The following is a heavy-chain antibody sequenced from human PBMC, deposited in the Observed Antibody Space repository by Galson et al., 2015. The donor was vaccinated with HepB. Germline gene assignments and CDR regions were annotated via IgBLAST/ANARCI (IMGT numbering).Heavy chain of an antibody. CDR2: IWYDGSNK. J-gene: IGHJ4*02. Sequence: SLRLSCAASGFTFSRYGLYWVRQAPGKGLEWVAVIWYDGSNKYYADSVKGRFTISRDNSKNTLYLQMNSLRAEDTAVYYCARESLSSVWYNLDYWGQGTLVTVSS. CDR3: ARESLSSVWYNLDY. D-gene: IGHD6-19*01. V-gene: IGHV3-33*07. CDR1: GFTFSRYG.